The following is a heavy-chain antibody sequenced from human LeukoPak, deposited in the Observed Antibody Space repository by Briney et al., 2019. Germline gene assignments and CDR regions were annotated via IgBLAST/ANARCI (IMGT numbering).Heavy chain of an antibody. D-gene: IGHD6-19*01. CDR3: ARQAVPGTSSWFDP. Sequence: PGGSLRLSCAASGFTVSSNYMTWVRQAPGKGLECVSVIYSGGNTYYADSVKGRFIIPRDNFKNTLYLQMNSLRAEDTAVYYCARQAVPGTSSWFDPWGQGTLVTVSS. CDR2: IYSGGNT. V-gene: IGHV3-66*04. J-gene: IGHJ5*02. CDR1: GFTVSSNY.